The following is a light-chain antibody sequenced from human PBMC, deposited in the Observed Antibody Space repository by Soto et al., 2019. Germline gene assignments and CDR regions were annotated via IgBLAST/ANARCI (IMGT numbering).Light chain of an antibody. V-gene: IGLV2-11*01. CDR2: EVT. CDR3: CSYADTTYV. CDR1: GSDVGGYDS. Sequence: QSALTQPRSVSGSPGQSVTISCTGTGSDVGGYDSVSWYQQHPGKAPRLVIYEVTKGPSGVPDRFFGSKSGNTASLTISGLQADDEADYYCCSYADTTYVFGTGTKVTVL. J-gene: IGLJ1*01.